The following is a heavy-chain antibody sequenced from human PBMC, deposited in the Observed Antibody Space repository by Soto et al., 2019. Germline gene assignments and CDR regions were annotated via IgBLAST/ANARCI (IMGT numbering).Heavy chain of an antibody. CDR3: ARSFIAAAGLTYFYYAMDV. CDR1: GGTFSNHA. D-gene: IGHD6-13*01. J-gene: IGHJ6*02. V-gene: IGHV1-69*01. CDR2: VIPLFGAT. Sequence: QVQLVQSGAEVKKPGSSVKVSCKASGGTFSNHAVNWMRQAPGQGLEWMGGVIPLFGATNYAQKFQGRVTIIAVESTSTAYMELNTLRSEDTAVYYCARSFIAAAGLTYFYYAMDVWGQGTTVTVSS.